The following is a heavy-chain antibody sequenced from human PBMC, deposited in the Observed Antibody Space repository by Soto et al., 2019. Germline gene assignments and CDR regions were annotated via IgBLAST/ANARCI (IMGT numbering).Heavy chain of an antibody. D-gene: IGHD3-10*01. CDR1: GFTVSSNY. CDR3: ARGDYYGSGSYYNVVNYYMDV. J-gene: IGHJ6*03. Sequence: GGSLRLSCAASGFTVSSNYMSWVRQAPGKGLEWVSVIYSGGSTYYADSVKGRFTISRHNSKNTLCLQMNSLRAEDTAVYYCARGDYYGSGSYYNVVNYYMDVWGKGTTVTVSS. CDR2: IYSGGST. V-gene: IGHV3-53*04.